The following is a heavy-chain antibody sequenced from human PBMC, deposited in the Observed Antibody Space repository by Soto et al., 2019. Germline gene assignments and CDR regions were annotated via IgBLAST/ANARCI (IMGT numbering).Heavy chain of an antibody. CDR1: GGSISSSSYY. J-gene: IGHJ6*02. V-gene: IGHV4-39*01. CDR2: IYYSGST. CDR3: AGSYSSSWYFYNYYYGMDV. D-gene: IGHD6-13*01. Sequence: KPSETLSLTCTVSGGSISSSSYYGGWIRQPPGKGLEWIGSIYYSGSTYYNPSLKSRVTISVDTSKNQFSLKLSSVTAADTAVYYCAGSYSSSWYFYNYYYGMDVWGQGTTVTVSS.